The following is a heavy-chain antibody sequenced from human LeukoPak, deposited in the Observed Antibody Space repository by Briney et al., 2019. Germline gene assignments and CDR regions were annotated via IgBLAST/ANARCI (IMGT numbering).Heavy chain of an antibody. CDR2: ISAYNGNT. Sequence: ASVKVACKASGYTFTSYGISWVRQAPGQGIEWMGWISAYNGNTNYAQKLKGRVNMTTDRSTSTAYMELRSLRSDDTAVYYCARDSGLKYCGSGSYYRFDYWGQGTLVTVSS. D-gene: IGHD3-10*01. J-gene: IGHJ4*02. V-gene: IGHV1-18*01. CDR3: ARDSGLKYCGSGSYYRFDY. CDR1: GYTFTSYG.